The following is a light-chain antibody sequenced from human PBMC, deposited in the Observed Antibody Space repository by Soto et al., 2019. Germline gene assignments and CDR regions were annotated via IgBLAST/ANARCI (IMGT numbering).Light chain of an antibody. CDR2: LNSDGSH. CDR1: SGHSSYA. V-gene: IGLV4-69*01. CDR3: QPLGTRKVV. Sequence: QPVLTQSPSASASLGASVKLTCTLSSGHSSYAIAWHQQQPEKGPRYLMKLNSDGSHSKGDGIPDRFSGSSSGAERYLTISRLQSEDESDYSGQPLGTRKVVFGGGTKLTVL. J-gene: IGLJ2*01.